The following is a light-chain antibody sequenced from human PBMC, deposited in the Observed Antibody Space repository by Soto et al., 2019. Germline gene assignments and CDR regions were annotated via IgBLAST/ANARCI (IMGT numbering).Light chain of an antibody. V-gene: IGLV1-40*01. CDR1: NSNLGAGYD. CDR3: AAWDDSLNGVV. Sequence: HSVLTQPPSVSGAPGQRVTISCTGNNSNLGAGYDVHWYQQLPGAAPKLVIFGNRNRPSGVPERFSGSKSGTSASLAITGLQAEDESDYYCAAWDDSLNGVVFGGGTQLTVL. J-gene: IGLJ2*01. CDR2: GNR.